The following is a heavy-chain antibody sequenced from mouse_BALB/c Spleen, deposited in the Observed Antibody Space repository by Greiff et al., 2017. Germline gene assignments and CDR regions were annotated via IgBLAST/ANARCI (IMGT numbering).Heavy chain of an antibody. D-gene: IGHD4-1*01. CDR3: ARWGGTGYAMDY. Sequence: VQLVESGAELVRPGVSVKISCKGSGYTFTDYAMHWVKQSHAKSLEWIGVISTYYGDASYNQKFKGKATMTVDKSSSTAYMELARLTSEDSAIYYCARWGGTGYAMDYWGQGTSVTVSS. J-gene: IGHJ4*01. CDR2: ISTYYGDA. V-gene: IGHV1S137*01. CDR1: GYTFTDYA.